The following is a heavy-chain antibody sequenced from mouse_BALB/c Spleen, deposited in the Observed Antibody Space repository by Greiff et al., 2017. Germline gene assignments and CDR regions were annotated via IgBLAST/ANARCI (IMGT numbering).Heavy chain of an antibody. CDR3: AREGPYGSSFYFDY. CDR2: INPYNDGT. Sequence: VQLQQSGPELVKPGASVKMSCKASGYTFTSYVMHWVKQKPGQGLEWIGYINPYNDGTKYNEKFKGKATLTSDKSSSTAYMELSSLTSEDSAVYYCAREGPYGSSFYFDYWGQGTTLTVSS. CDR1: GYTFTSYV. J-gene: IGHJ2*01. D-gene: IGHD1-1*01. V-gene: IGHV1-14*01.